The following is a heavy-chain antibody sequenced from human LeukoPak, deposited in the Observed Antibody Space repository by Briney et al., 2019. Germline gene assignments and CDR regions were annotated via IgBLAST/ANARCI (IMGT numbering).Heavy chain of an antibody. D-gene: IGHD6-19*01. CDR1: GFTFSSYL. V-gene: IGHV3-7*01. Sequence: PGGSLRLSCAASGFTFSSYLMSWVRQAPGKGLEWVANIKQDGSEKYYVDSVKGRFTISRDNAKNSLYLQMNSLRAEDTAVYYCASARQWLVPGGAFDIWGQGTMVTVSS. CDR3: ASARQWLVPGGAFDI. J-gene: IGHJ3*02. CDR2: IKQDGSEK.